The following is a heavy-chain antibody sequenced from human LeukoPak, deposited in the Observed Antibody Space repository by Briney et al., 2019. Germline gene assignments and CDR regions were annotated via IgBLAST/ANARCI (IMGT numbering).Heavy chain of an antibody. CDR1: GGSISSGDYY. CDR2: IYYSGST. D-gene: IGHD1-26*01. CDR3: ARDPVGGSTIFDY. J-gene: IGHJ4*02. V-gene: IGHV4-30-4*01. Sequence: PSETLSLTCTVSGGSISSGDYYWSWIRQPPGKGLEWIGYIYYSGSTYYNPSLKSRVTISVDTSKNQFSLKLSSVTAADTAVYYCARDPVGGSTIFDYWGQGTLVTVSS.